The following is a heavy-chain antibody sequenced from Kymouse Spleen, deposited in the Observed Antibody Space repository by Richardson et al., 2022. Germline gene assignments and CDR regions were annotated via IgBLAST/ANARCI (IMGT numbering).Heavy chain of an antibody. V-gene: IGHV4-34*01. CDR2: INHSGST. J-gene: IGHJ6*02. Sequence: QVQLQQWGAGLLKPSETLSLTCAVYGGSFSGYYWSWIRQPPGKGLEWIGEINHSGSTNYNPSLKSRVTISVDTSKNQFSLKLSSVTAADTAVYYCARESIAAAGTMGYYGMDVWGQGTTVTVSS. D-gene: IGHD6-13*01. CDR3: ARESIAAAGTMGYYGMDV. CDR1: GGSFSGYY.